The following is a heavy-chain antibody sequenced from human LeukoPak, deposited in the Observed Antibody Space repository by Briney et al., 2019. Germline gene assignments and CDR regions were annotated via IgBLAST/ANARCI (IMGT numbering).Heavy chain of an antibody. CDR3: ARDSCSGGSCFDGMDV. J-gene: IGHJ6*02. CDR1: GFTFSSYS. V-gene: IGHV3-48*01. D-gene: IGHD2-15*01. CDR2: ISSSSSTI. Sequence: PGGSLRLSCAASGFTFSSYSMNWVRQAPGKGLEWVSYISSSSSTIYYADSVKGRFTISRDNSKNTLYLQMNSLRAEDTAVYYCARDSCSGGSCFDGMDVWGQGTTVTVSS.